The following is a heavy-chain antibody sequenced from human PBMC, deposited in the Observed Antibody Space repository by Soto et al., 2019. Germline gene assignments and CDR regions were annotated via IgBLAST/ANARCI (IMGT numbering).Heavy chain of an antibody. V-gene: IGHV4-4*02. CDR3: ARDTSAGNNWFDP. Sequence: RLSLTCAVAGGSLSSSNWWSWVRQPPGKGLEWIGEIYHSGSTNYNPSLKSRVTISVDKSKNQFSLKLSSVTAADTAVYYCARDTSAGNNWFDPWGQGTLVTVSS. CDR2: IYHSGST. D-gene: IGHD3-10*01. CDR1: GGSLSSSNW. J-gene: IGHJ5*02.